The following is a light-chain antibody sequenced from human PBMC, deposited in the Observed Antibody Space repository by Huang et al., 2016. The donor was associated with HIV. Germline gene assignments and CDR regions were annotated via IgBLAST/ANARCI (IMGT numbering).Light chain of an antibody. CDR2: ATA. V-gene: IGKV1-NL1*01. Sequence: DIQLTQSPSSLSASVGDRVTITCRASQGITNCLAWYQERPGKAPKLLIFATATLESGVPSRFSGSGSGTDYTLTISSLQPEDTATYFCQQYYNTPGYTFGQGTRVEIK. CDR3: QQYYNTPGYT. J-gene: IGKJ2*01. CDR1: QGITNC.